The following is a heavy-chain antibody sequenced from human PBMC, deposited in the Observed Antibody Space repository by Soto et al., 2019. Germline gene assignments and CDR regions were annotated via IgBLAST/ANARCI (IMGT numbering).Heavy chain of an antibody. J-gene: IGHJ6*02. CDR3: ARKSSSSSGYYYYYGMDV. Sequence: GGSLRLSCAASGFTFSSYSMNWVRQAPGKGLEWVSYISSSSSTIYYADSVKGRFTISRDNAKNSLYLQMNSLRDEDTAVYYCARKSSSSSGYYYYYGMDVWGQGTTVTVSS. D-gene: IGHD6-6*01. CDR1: GFTFSSYS. V-gene: IGHV3-48*02. CDR2: ISSSSSTI.